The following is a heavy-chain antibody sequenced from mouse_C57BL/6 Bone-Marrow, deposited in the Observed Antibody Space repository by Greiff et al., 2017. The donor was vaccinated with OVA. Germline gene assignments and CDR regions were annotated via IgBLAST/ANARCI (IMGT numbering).Heavy chain of an antibody. V-gene: IGHV2-2*01. CDR2: IWSGGST. D-gene: IGHD2-2*01. J-gene: IGHJ3*01. CDR3: ARSTMVTTTFAY. CDR1: GFSLTSYG. Sequence: VQLQQSGPGLVQPSQSLSITCTVSGFSLTSYGVHWVRQSPGTGLEWLGVIWSGGSTDYNAAFISRLSISKDNSKSQVFFKMNSLQADDTAIYYCARSTMVTTTFAYWGQGTLVTVSA.